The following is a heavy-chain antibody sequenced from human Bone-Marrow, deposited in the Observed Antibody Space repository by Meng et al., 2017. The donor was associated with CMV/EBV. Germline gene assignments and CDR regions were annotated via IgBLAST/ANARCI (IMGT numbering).Heavy chain of an antibody. CDR2: ISAYNGNT. D-gene: IGHD3-3*01. CDR1: GYTFTSYG. J-gene: IGHJ6*01. CDR3: ARDSYYDFFSFVFYYYGMAV. V-gene: IGHV1-18*01. Sequence: ASVKVSCKASGYTFTSYGISWVRQAPGQGLEWMGWISAYNGNTNYAQKLQGRVTMTTDTSTSTAYMELRSLRSDDTAVYYCARDSYYDFFSFVFYYYGMAVWGQGTTVTGSS.